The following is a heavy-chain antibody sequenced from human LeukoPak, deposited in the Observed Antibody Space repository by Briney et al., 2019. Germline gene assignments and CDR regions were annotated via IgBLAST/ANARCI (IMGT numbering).Heavy chain of an antibody. Sequence: GGSLRLSCAASGFTFSSSAMSWVRQAPGKGLEWVSAISNNGGYTYYADSVQGRFTISRDNSKSTLCLQMNSLRAEDTAVYYCAKGRYESSGFNWAAWGQGTLVTVSS. D-gene: IGHD3-22*01. CDR1: GFTFSSSA. V-gene: IGHV3-23*01. CDR3: AKGRYESSGFNWAA. J-gene: IGHJ4*02. CDR2: ISNNGGYT.